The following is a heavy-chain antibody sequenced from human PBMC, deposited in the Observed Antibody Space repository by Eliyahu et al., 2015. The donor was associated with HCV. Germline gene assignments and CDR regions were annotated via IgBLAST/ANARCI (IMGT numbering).Heavy chain of an antibody. CDR1: GGTFSSYA. D-gene: IGHD3-10*01. CDR3: ARDPMVRGVYRVNWFDP. Sequence: EVKKPGSSVKVSCKASGGTFSSYAISWVRQAPGQGLEWMGRIIPILGIANYAQKFQGRVTITADKSTSTAYMELSSLRSEDTAVYYCARDPMVRGVYRVNWFDPWGQGTLVTVSS. J-gene: IGHJ5*02. V-gene: IGHV1-69*04. CDR2: IIPILGIA.